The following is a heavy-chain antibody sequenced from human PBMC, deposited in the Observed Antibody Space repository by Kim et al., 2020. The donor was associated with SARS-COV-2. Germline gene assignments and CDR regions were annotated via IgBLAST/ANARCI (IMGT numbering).Heavy chain of an antibody. Sequence: GGSLRLSCAASGFTFSSYGMHWVRQAPGKGLEWVAVIWYDGSNKYYADSVKGRFTISRDNSKNTLYLQMNSLRAEDTAVYYCARDPDCSSTSCLYAFDIWGQGTMVTVSS. V-gene: IGHV3-33*01. CDR3: ARDPDCSSTSCLYAFDI. D-gene: IGHD2-2*01. J-gene: IGHJ3*02. CDR2: IWYDGSNK. CDR1: GFTFSSYG.